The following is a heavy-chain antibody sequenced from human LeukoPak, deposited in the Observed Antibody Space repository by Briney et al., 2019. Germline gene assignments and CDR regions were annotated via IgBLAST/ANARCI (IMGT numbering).Heavy chain of an antibody. CDR2: IYYSGST. J-gene: IGHJ4*02. CDR1: GGSISSYY. D-gene: IGHD4-17*01. CDR3: ARGAWYGDYEDY. Sequence: SXTXXLTCTXXGGSISSYYXSWIRQPPGKGLXWIGYIYYSGSTNYNPSLKSRVTISVDTSKNQFSLKLSSLTAADTAVYYCARGAWYGDYEDYWGQGTLVTVSS. V-gene: IGHV4-59*01.